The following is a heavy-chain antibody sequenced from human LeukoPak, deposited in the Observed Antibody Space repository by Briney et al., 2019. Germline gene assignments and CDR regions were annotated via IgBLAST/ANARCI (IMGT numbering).Heavy chain of an antibody. V-gene: IGHV3-74*01. J-gene: IGHJ3*02. CDR2: IRSDGSDT. Sequence: GGSLRLSCAASGFTFSDTWMHWVRQVPGEGLVWVSRIRSDGSDTYYADSVKGRFTISRDNSKNTLYLQMNSLRAEDTAVYYCARGSRKDAFDIWGQGTMVTVSS. CDR3: ARGSRKDAFDI. CDR1: GFTFSDTW.